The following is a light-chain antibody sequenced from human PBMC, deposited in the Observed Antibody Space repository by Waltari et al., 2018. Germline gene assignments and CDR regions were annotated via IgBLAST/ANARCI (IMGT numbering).Light chain of an antibody. CDR3: QQYDNFPLT. J-gene: IGKJ4*01. CDR1: QDISNY. V-gene: IGKV1-33*01. Sequence: DIQMTQSPPSLSASVGDRVPITCQASQDISNYLNWYQQKPGKAPKLLIYDASNLQTGVPSRFSGSGSGTHFTFTISSLQPEDIATYYCQQYDNFPLTFGGGTKVEVK. CDR2: DAS.